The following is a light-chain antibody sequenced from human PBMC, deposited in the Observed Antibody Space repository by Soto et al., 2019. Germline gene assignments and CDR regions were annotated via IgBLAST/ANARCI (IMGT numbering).Light chain of an antibody. CDR1: QGIRND. V-gene: IGKV1-6*01. CDR2: AAS. CDR3: LQDYNYPRT. J-gene: IGKJ1*01. Sequence: AIQMTQSPSSLSASVGDRVTITCWASQGIRNDLGRYQQKPGKAPKLLIYAASSLQSGVPSRFSGSGSGTDFTLTISSLQPEDFATYYGLQDYNYPRTCGQGTKVEI.